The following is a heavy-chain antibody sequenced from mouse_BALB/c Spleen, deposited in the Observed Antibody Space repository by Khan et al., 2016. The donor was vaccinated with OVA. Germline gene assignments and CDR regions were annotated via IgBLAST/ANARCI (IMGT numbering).Heavy chain of an antibody. CDR2: ISYSGRP. CDR1: GYSITSDYA. V-gene: IGHV3-2*02. D-gene: IGHD1-1*01. J-gene: IGHJ2*01. Sequence: EVQLQESGPGLVKPSQSLSLTCTVTGYSITSDYAWNWIRQFPGNKLEWMGYISYSGRPSYNPSLTSRISITRDPSKNQFFLQLTSVTTEDTATYYCARSVTITTVVATDFDYWGQGTTLTVSS. CDR3: ARSVTITTVVATDFDY.